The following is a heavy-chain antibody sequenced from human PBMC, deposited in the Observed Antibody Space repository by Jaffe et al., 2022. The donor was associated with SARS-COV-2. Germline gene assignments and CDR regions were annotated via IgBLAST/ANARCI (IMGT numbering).Heavy chain of an antibody. J-gene: IGHJ4*02. CDR1: GGSFSGYY. Sequence: QVQLQQWGAGLLKPSETLSLTCAVYGGSFSGYYWSWIRQPPGKGLEWIGEINHSGSTNYNPSLKSRVTISVDTSKNQFSLKLSSVTAADTAVYYCARVWFGSFDYWGQGTLVTVSS. CDR2: INHSGST. CDR3: ARVWFGSFDY. V-gene: IGHV4-34*01. D-gene: IGHD3-10*01.